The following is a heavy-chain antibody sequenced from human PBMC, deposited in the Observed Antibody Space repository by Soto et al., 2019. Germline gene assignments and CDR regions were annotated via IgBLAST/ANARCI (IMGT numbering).Heavy chain of an antibody. D-gene: IGHD3-22*01. CDR1: GGSISSGDYY. V-gene: IGHV4-30-4*01. CDR3: ARIQLWFEYYDSSGYINY. J-gene: IGHJ4*02. CDR2: IYYSGST. Sequence: SETLSLTCTVSGGSISSGDYYWSWIRQPPGKGLEWIGYIYYSGSTYYNPSLKSRVTISVDTSKNQFSLKLSSVTAADTAVYYCARIQLWFEYYDSSGYINYWGQGTLVTVSS.